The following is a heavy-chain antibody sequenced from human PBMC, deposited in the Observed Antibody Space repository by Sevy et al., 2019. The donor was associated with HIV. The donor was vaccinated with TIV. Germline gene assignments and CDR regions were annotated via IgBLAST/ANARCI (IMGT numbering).Heavy chain of an antibody. Sequence: GESLKISCAASGFTFSRYSMHWVRQAPGKGLEWVATISLDASNKHYADSVKGRFTISRDNFQNSLFLQMNSLRPEDTAVYYCALERLSSDVAEYFQNWGQGTLVTVSS. J-gene: IGHJ1*01. CDR1: GFTFSRYS. CDR2: ISLDASNK. D-gene: IGHD1-1*01. CDR3: ALERLSSDVAEYFQN. V-gene: IGHV3-30*04.